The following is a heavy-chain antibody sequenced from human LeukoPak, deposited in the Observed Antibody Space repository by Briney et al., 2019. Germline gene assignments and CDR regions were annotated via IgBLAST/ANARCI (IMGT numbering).Heavy chain of an antibody. J-gene: IGHJ3*02. CDR2: ICAYNGNT. CDR1: GYTFTSYG. V-gene: IGHV1-18*01. D-gene: IGHD6-19*01. CDR3: ARDQGSSGRFPLPETDAFDI. Sequence: ASVKVSCKASGYTFTSYGISWVRQAPGQGLEWMGWICAYNGNTNYAQKLQGRVTMTTDTSTSTAYMELRSPRSDDTAVYYCARDQGSSGRFPLPETDAFDIWGQGTMVTVSS.